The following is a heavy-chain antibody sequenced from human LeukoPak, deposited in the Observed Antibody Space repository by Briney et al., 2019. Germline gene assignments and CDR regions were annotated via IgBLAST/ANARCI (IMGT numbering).Heavy chain of an antibody. CDR3: ARVGVVVVPAAIDYYYYYMDV. D-gene: IGHD2-2*02. CDR2: INHSGST. V-gene: IGHV4-34*01. J-gene: IGHJ6*03. CDR1: GGSFSGYY. Sequence: SETLSLTCAVYGGSFSGYYWSWIRQPPGKGLEWIGEINHSGSTNYNPSLKSRVTISVDTSKNQFSLKLGSVTAADTAVYYCARVGVVVVPAAIDYYYYYMDVWGKGTTVTVSS.